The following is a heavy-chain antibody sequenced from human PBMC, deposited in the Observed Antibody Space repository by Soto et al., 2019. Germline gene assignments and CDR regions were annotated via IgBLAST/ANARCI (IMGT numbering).Heavy chain of an antibody. J-gene: IGHJ4*02. Sequence: QVQLVQSGAEVKKPGSSVKVSCTGSGGTFSRYSISWVRQAPGQGLEWMGRIIPMLGIAKYAQKFQGRVTITADRSTSTAYMEVSSLRSEDTAVFYCARDRDGFDSNGYYLDYWGQGTLLTVTS. V-gene: IGHV1-69*08. CDR3: ARDRDGFDSNGYYLDY. CDR1: GGTFSRYS. CDR2: IIPMLGIA. D-gene: IGHD3-22*01.